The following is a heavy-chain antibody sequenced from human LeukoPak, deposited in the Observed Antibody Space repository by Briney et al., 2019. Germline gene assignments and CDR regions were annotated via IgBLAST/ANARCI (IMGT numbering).Heavy chain of an antibody. V-gene: IGHV1-2*02. CDR1: GYTFTGYY. CDR2: INPNSGGT. D-gene: IGHD2-2*01. J-gene: IGHJ3*02. Sequence: SVKVSCKASGYTFTGYYMHWVRHAPGQGLECVGWINPNSGGTNYAQKFQGRVTMTRDTSISTAYMELSRLRSDDTAVYYCARSGCSSTSCFDAFDIWGQGTMVTVSS. CDR3: ARSGCSSTSCFDAFDI.